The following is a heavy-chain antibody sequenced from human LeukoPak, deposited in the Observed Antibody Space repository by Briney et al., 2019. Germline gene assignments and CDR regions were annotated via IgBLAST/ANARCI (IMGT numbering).Heavy chain of an antibody. V-gene: IGHV3-66*01. CDR3: ARGSSGWSDY. CDR2: IYSGGST. Sequence: SGGSLRLSCAASGFTVSSNYMSWVRQAPGKGLEWVSVIYSGGSTDYADSVKGRFTISRDNSKDTLYLQMNSLRAEDTAVYYCARGSSGWSDYWGQGTLVTVSS. CDR1: GFTVSSNY. J-gene: IGHJ4*02. D-gene: IGHD6-19*01.